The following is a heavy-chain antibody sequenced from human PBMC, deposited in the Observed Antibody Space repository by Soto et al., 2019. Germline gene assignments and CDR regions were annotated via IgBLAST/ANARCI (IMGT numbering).Heavy chain of an antibody. CDR2: IIPIFGTA. D-gene: IGHD1-26*01. J-gene: IGHJ5*02. Sequence: EASVKVSCKASGGTFSSYAISWVRQAPGQGLEWMGGIIPIFGTANYAQKFQGRVTITADESTSTAYMELSSLRSEDTAVYYCAREVILVGATEWFDPWGQGTLVTVSS. CDR3: AREVILVGATEWFDP. CDR1: GGTFSSYA. V-gene: IGHV1-69*13.